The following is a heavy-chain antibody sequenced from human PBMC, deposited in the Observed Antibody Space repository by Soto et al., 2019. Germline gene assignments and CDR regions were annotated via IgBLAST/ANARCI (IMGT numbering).Heavy chain of an antibody. D-gene: IGHD6-13*01. CDR2: IHYSGNT. CDR1: GGSVSSGDYY. CDR3: ARAPSLQQLGY. J-gene: IGHJ4*02. V-gene: IGHV4-30-4*01. Sequence: QVQLQESGPGLVKPSQTLSLTCTVSGGSVSSGDYYWSWIRQPPGKGLEWIGQIHYSGNTYSTTSFRSRGTISIDTSNNQFSLKLSSVTAADTAVYYCARAPSLQQLGYWGQGTQVTVSS.